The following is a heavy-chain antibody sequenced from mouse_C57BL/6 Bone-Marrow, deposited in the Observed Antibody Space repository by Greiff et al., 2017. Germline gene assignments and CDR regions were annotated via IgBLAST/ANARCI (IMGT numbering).Heavy chain of an antibody. CDR1: GYTFTTYP. V-gene: IGHV1-47*01. D-gene: IGHD4-1*01. Sequence: QVQLQQSGAELVKPGASVKMSCKASGYTFTTYPIEWMKQNHGKSLEWIGNFHPYNDDTKYNEKFKGKATLTVETSSSTVYLELSRLTSDDSAVYYCARLNWDVGYFDYWGQGTTLTVSS. CDR2: FHPYNDDT. CDR3: ARLNWDVGYFDY. J-gene: IGHJ2*01.